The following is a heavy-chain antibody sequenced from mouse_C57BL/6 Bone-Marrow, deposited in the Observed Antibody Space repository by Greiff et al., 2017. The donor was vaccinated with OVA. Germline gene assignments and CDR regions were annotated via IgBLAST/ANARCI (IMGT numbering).Heavy chain of an antibody. J-gene: IGHJ4*01. Sequence: VQLKQSGPVLVKPGASVKMSCKASGYTFTDYYMNWVKQSHGKSLEWIGVINPSNGGTSYNQKFKGKATWTVYKSSSTAYMELNSLTSEDSAVYYCARATTAFMDYWGQGTSVTVSS. CDR3: ARATTAFMDY. V-gene: IGHV1-19*01. CDR1: GYTFTDYY. D-gene: IGHD1-2*01. CDR2: INPSNGGT.